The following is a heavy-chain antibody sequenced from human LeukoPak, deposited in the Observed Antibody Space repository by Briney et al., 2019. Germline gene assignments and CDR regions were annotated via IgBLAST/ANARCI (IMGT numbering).Heavy chain of an antibody. V-gene: IGHV4-59*01. CDR1: GGSISSYY. D-gene: IGHD1-26*01. CDR3: ARDGGGSYHFDY. CDR2: IYYSGNT. J-gene: IGHJ4*02. Sequence: SETLSLTCTVSGGSISSYYWSWIRQPPGKGLEWIGYIYYSGNTNYNPSLKSRVTISVDTSKNQFSLKLSSVTAADTAVYYCARDGGGSYHFDYWGQGTLVTVSS.